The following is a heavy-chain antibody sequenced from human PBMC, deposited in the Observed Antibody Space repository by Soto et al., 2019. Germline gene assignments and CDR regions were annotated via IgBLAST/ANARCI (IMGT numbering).Heavy chain of an antibody. V-gene: IGHV3-21*01. CDR1: GFTFSSYS. CDR2: ISSSSSYI. Sequence: EVQLVESGGGLVKPGGSLRLSCAASGFTFSSYSMNWVRQAPGKGLEWVSSISSSSSYIYYADSVKGRFTISRDNAKNSLYLQMNSLRAEDTAVYYCARPDTSDYGDYVWWFDPWGQGTLVTVSS. CDR3: ARPDTSDYGDYVWWFDP. J-gene: IGHJ5*02. D-gene: IGHD4-17*01.